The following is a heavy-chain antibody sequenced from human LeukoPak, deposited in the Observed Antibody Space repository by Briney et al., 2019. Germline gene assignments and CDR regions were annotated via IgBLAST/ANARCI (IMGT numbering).Heavy chain of an antibody. J-gene: IGHJ4*02. CDR3: ARGTAGYHSSCFDY. D-gene: IGHD6-13*01. V-gene: IGHV3-74*01. CDR1: GFTFGSPW. CDR2: INSDGSAT. Sequence: GGSLRLSCAASGFTFGSPWMHWVRQAPGKGLVWVSRINSDGSATTYADSVKGRVAISRDNAENTLYLQRNRLRAEDTAVYYCARGTAGYHSSCFDYWGQGTLVTVSS.